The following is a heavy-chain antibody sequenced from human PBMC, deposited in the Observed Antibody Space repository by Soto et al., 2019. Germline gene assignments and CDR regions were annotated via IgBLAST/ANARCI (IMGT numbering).Heavy chain of an antibody. CDR2: ISGLVGST. J-gene: IGHJ4*02. Sequence: EVQLLESGGGLVQPGGSLRLSCAASGFTFSSYAMSWVRQAAGKGLEWVSAISGLVGSTYYADAVKGRFTISRDSSKNQLYQQTRHPRAEDTAVYYCAKYKKLTASYLDYWGQGTLVTVSS. CDR1: GFTFSSYA. CDR3: AKYKKLTASYLDY. V-gene: IGHV3-23*01. D-gene: IGHD2-21*02.